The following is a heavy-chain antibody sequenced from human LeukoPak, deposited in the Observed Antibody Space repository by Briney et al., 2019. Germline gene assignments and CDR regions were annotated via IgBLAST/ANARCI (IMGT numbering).Heavy chain of an antibody. J-gene: IGHJ3*02. V-gene: IGHV6-1*01. CDR3: ARVPKLAAATRGGAFDI. D-gene: IGHD6-13*01. Sequence: SQTLSLTCAISGDSVSSNSAAWNWIRQSPSRGLEWLGRTYYRSKWYNDYAVSVKSRIIINPDTSKNQFSLQLNSVTPEDTAVYYCARVPKLAAATRGGAFDIWGQGTMVTVSS. CDR2: TYYRSKWYN. CDR1: GDSVSSNSAA.